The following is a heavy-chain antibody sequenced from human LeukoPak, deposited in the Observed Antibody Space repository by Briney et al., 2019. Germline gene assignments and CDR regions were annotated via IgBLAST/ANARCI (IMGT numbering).Heavy chain of an antibody. CDR2: ISSSSSTI. CDR1: GFTFSTYS. Sequence: SGGSLRLSCAASGFTFSTYSMNWVRQAPQKGLEWLSYISSSSSTIYYADSVKGRFTISRDNAENSLYLQMNSLRAEDTAVYYCARGPSGYHNTGGQGTLVTVSS. D-gene: IGHD5-12*01. V-gene: IGHV3-48*01. J-gene: IGHJ4*02. CDR3: ARGPSGYHNT.